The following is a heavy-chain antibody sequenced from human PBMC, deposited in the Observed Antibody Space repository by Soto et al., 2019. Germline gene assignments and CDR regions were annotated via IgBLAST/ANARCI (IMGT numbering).Heavy chain of an antibody. CDR2: IYSGGST. D-gene: IGHD3-3*01. V-gene: IGHV3-66*01. CDR3: AREAYYDSRGS. Sequence: GGSLSLSCAASGFTVDTTYMSWVRQAPGKGLEWVSLIYSGGSTYYADSVRGRFTISRDNSKNTLYLQMNSLRAEDTAVYYCAREAYYDSRGSWGQGTLVTVSS. CDR1: GFTVDTTY. J-gene: IGHJ5*02.